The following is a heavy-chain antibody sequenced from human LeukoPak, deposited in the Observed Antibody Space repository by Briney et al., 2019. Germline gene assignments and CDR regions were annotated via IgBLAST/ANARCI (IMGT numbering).Heavy chain of an antibody. Sequence: PGGSLRLSCSASGFPFSSYAMHWVRQAPGKGLQYVSAISSNGGSTYYADSVKGRFTISRDNSKNTLYLQMSSLRAEDTAVYYCVKDYDIVGWNWFDPWGQGTLVTVSS. CDR1: GFPFSSYA. J-gene: IGHJ5*02. V-gene: IGHV3-64D*06. CDR2: ISSNGGST. D-gene: IGHD2-21*01. CDR3: VKDYDIVGWNWFDP.